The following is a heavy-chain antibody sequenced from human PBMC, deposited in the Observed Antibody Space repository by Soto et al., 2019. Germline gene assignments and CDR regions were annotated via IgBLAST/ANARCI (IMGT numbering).Heavy chain of an antibody. V-gene: IGHV1-18*01. CDR2: ISAYNGNT. CDR1: GYTFTSYG. J-gene: IGHJ5*02. Sequence: ASVKVSCKASGYTFTSYGISWVRQAPGQGLEWMGWISAYNGNTNYAQKLQGRVTMTTDTSTSTAYMELRSLRSDDTAVYYCAGAESQAYVFWSGYLLYNWFDPWGQGTLVTVSS. CDR3: AGAESQAYVFWSGYLLYNWFDP. D-gene: IGHD3-3*01.